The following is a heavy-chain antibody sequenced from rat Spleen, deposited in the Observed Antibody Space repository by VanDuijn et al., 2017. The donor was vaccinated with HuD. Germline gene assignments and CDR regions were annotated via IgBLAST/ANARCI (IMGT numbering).Heavy chain of an antibody. CDR1: GFTFSDHY. Sequence: EVHLVESDGGLVQPGRSLKLSCVASGFTFSDHYMAWVRQAPTKGLEWVATISYDGSSTYYRDSVKGRFTISRDNAKSTLFLRMDSLRSEDTATYYCARCTRLRPYYFDYWGQGVMVTVSS. CDR3: ARCTRLRPYYFDY. CDR2: ISYDGSST. V-gene: IGHV5-29*01. J-gene: IGHJ2*01. D-gene: IGHD1-11*01.